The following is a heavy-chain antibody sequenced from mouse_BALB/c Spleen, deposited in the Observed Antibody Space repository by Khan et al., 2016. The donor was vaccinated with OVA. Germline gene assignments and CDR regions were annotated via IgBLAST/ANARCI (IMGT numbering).Heavy chain of an antibody. Sequence: QVQLQQSGAELAKPGASVKMSCKASGYTFTTYWMHWVKQRPGQGLEWIGYIDPSTGYTEYTQTFKDKATLTTDKSSSTAYMQLSSLTSEDSAVYYCARRGRYGIFAYWGQGTLVTVSA. CDR3: ARRGRYGIFAY. J-gene: IGHJ3*01. V-gene: IGHV1-7*01. D-gene: IGHD2-1*01. CDR2: IDPSTGYT. CDR1: GYTFTTYW.